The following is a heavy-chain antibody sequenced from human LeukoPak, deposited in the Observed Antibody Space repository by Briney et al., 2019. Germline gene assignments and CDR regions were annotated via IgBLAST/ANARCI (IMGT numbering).Heavy chain of an antibody. CDR3: ARPRPGSWSRIDY. CDR2: IYYSGST. CDR1: GGSISSYY. D-gene: IGHD6-13*01. J-gene: IGHJ4*02. V-gene: IGHV4-59*08. Sequence: SETLSLTCTVSGGSISSYYWSWIRQPPGKGLGWIGYIYYSGSTNYNPSLKSRVTISVDTSKNQFSLKLSSVTAADTAVYYCARPRPGSWSRIDYWGQGTLVTVSS.